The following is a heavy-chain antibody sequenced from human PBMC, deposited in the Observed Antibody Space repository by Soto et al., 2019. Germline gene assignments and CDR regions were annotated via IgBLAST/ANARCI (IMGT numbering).Heavy chain of an antibody. D-gene: IGHD1-26*01. V-gene: IGHV4-39*01. Sequence: SETLSLTCAVSGGSISGSYYYWGWLRQSPGKGPEWIGSVFYTGFTSYNPSLESRVSVSVDTSKNQFSLKVSGVSAADTAVYYCARHRPMGVTRYYYYYYGMDVWGQGTTVTVSS. CDR2: VFYTGFT. J-gene: IGHJ6*02. CDR3: ARHRPMGVTRYYYYYYGMDV. CDR1: GGSISGSYYY.